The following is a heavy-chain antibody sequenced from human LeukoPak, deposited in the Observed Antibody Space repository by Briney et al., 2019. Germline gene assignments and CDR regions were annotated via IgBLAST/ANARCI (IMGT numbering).Heavy chain of an antibody. CDR1: GFTFSSYG. D-gene: IGHD6-6*01. V-gene: IGHV3-30*02. CDR3: AKDLAGIAARPDAFDI. CDR2: IRYDGSNK. J-gene: IGHJ3*02. Sequence: GGSLKLSCAASGFTFSSYGMHWVRQAPGKGLEWVAFIRYDGSNKYYADSVKGRFTISRDNSKNTLYLQMNSLRAEDTAVYYCAKDLAGIAARPDAFDIWGQGTMVTVSS.